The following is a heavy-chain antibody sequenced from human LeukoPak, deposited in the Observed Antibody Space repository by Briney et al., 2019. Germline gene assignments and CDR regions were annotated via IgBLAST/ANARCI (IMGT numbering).Heavy chain of an antibody. V-gene: IGHV5-51*01. D-gene: IGHD2-2*01. CDR3: ARLEDIVVVPAASDSYNWFDP. J-gene: IGHJ5*02. CDR2: IYPGDSDT. CDR1: GYSFTSYW. Sequence: GESLKISCKGSGYSFTSYWIGWVRQMPGKGLEWMGIIYPGDSDTRYSPSFQGQVTISADKSISTAYLQWSSLKASDTAMYYCARLEDIVVVPAASDSYNWFDPWGQGTLVTVSS.